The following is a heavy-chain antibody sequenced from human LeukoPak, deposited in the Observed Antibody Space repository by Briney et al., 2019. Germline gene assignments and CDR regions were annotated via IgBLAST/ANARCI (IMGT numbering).Heavy chain of an antibody. V-gene: IGHV3-23*01. J-gene: IGHJ4*02. CDR1: GFTFSSYE. D-gene: IGHD3-10*01. Sequence: GGSLRLSCAASGFTFSSYEMNWVRQAPGKGLEWVSAISGSGGSTYYADSVRGRFTISRDNSKNTLYLQMNSLRAEDTAVYYCAKDSTARGYWGQGTLVTVSS. CDR2: ISGSGGST. CDR3: AKDSTARGY.